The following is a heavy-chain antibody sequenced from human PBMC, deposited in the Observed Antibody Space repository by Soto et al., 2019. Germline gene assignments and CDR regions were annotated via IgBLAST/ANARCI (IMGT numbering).Heavy chain of an antibody. J-gene: IGHJ4*02. CDR1: GGSISSNNW. CDR3: AGLITYYYDSSGYHIDDY. CDR2: IFHSGST. D-gene: IGHD3-22*01. V-gene: IGHV4-4*02. Sequence: SETLSLTCAVSGGSISSNNWWTWVRQPPGKDLEWIGEIFHSGSTYYNPSLKSRVTISVDRSKNQFSLKLSSVTAADTAVYYCAGLITYYYDSSGYHIDDYWGQGTLVTVSS.